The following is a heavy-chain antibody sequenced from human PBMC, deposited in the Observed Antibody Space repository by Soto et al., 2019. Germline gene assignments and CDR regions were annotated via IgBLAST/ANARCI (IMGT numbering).Heavy chain of an antibody. V-gene: IGHV4-4*02. CDR1: GGSISSSNW. Sequence: QVQLQESGPGLVKPSGTLSLTCAVSGGSISSSNWWSWVRQPPGKGLEWIGEIYHSGSTNYNPYLKSRVTISVDKSKTQFSLKLSSVTAADTAVYYCARGRTYYYDSSGYYWDYWGEGTLVTVSS. J-gene: IGHJ4*02. CDR3: ARGRTYYYDSSGYYWDY. D-gene: IGHD3-22*01. CDR2: IYHSGST.